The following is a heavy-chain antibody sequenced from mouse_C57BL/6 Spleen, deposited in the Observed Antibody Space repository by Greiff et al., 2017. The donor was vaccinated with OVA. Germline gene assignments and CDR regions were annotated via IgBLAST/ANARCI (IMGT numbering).Heavy chain of an antibody. V-gene: IGHV1-69*01. CDR3: ARGRGYDGYSYAMDY. D-gene: IGHD2-3*01. Sequence: QVQLQQPGAELVMPGASVKLSCKASGYTFTSYWMHWVKQRPGQGLEWIGEIDPSDSYTNYNQKFKDKSTLTVDKSSSTAYMQLSSLTSEDSAGYYCARGRGYDGYSYAMDYWGQGTSVTVSS. CDR1: GYTFTSYW. CDR2: IDPSDSYT. J-gene: IGHJ4*01.